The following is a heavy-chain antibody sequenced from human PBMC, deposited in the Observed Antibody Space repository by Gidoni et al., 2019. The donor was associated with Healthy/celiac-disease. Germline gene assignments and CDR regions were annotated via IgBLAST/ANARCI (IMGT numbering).Heavy chain of an antibody. J-gene: IGHJ3*02. CDR2: ISYDGSNK. Sequence: QVQLVESGGGVVQPGRSLRLSCAASGSPFSRYAMHWVRQAPGKGLEWVAVISYDGSNKYYADSVKGRFTISRDNSKNTLYLQMNSLRAEDTAVYYCARPDYGGNGGAFDIWGQGTMVTVSS. CDR3: ARPDYGGNGGAFDI. D-gene: IGHD4-17*01. V-gene: IGHV3-30-3*01. CDR1: GSPFSRYA.